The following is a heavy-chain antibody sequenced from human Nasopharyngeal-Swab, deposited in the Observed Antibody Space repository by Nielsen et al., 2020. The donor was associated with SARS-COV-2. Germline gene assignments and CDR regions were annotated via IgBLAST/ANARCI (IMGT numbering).Heavy chain of an antibody. Sequence: VRQMPGKGLEWIGEIYHSGSTNYNPSLKSRVTISVDTSKNQFSLKLSSVTAADTAVYYCARLSGLFDYWSQGTLVTVSS. V-gene: IGHV4-4*02. D-gene: IGHD6-19*01. J-gene: IGHJ4*02. CDR2: IYHSGST. CDR3: ARLSGLFDY.